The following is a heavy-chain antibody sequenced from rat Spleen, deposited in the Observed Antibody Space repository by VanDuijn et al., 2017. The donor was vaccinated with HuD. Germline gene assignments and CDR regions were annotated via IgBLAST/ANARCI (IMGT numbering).Heavy chain of an antibody. Sequence: EVQLVESGGGLVQPGRSLKLSCAASGFTFSNYGMAWVRQAPTKGLEWVATISYDGSSTYYRDSVKGRFTISRDNAKSTLYLQMDSLRSEDTATYYCGRHLIHTTSYFDQWGQGVMVTVSS. D-gene: IGHD1-9*01. V-gene: IGHV5-29*01. CDR3: GRHLIHTTSYFDQ. CDR1: GFTFSNYG. J-gene: IGHJ2*01. CDR2: ISYDGSST.